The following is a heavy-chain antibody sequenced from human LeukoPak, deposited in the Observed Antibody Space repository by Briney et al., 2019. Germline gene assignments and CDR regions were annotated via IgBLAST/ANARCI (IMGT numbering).Heavy chain of an antibody. D-gene: IGHD5-24*01. V-gene: IGHV1-69*05. Sequence: GGSVEVSCKASGGTFSSYAISWVRQAPGQGLEWMGRIIPIFGTANYAQKFQGRVTITTDESTSTAYMELSSLRSEDTAVYYCARDVQDGYIDYWGQGTLVTVSS. J-gene: IGHJ4*02. CDR3: ARDVQDGYIDY. CDR1: GGTFSSYA. CDR2: IIPIFGTA.